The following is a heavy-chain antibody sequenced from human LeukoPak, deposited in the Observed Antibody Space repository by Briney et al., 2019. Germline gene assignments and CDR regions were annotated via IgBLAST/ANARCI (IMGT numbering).Heavy chain of an antibody. CDR2: ISAYNGNT. CDR1: GYTFTSYG. V-gene: IGHV1-18*01. D-gene: IGHD1-26*01. J-gene: IGHJ4*02. Sequence: ASVKVSCKASGYTFTSYGISWVRQAPGQGLEWMGWISAYNGNTNYAQKLQGRVTMTTDTSTSTAYMELRSLRSVDTAVYYCARVLYSGSYSPSDYWGQGTLVTVSS. CDR3: ARVLYSGSYSPSDY.